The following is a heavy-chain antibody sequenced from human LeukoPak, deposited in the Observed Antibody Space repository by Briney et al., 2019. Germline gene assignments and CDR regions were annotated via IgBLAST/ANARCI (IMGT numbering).Heavy chain of an antibody. D-gene: IGHD1-1*01. CDR3: ARDTTTTGFSWELDY. Sequence: PGGSLRLSCAASGFTVSSNYMSWVRQAPGKGLEWVSAIYSGGSTYYADSVKGRFTISRDNSKNTLYLQMNSLRAEDTAVYYCARDTTTTGFSWELDYWGQGTLVTVSS. CDR1: GFTVSSNY. CDR2: IYSGGST. J-gene: IGHJ4*02. V-gene: IGHV3-53*01.